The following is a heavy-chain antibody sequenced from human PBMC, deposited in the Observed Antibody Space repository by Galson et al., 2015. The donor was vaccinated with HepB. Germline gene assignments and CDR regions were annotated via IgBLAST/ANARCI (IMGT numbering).Heavy chain of an antibody. CDR1: GYSFTSHA. Sequence: SVKVSCKASGYSFTSHAIHWVRQAPGQRLEWMGWINAGNGNTKYSQHFQDRVTITRDTSASTAYMELSSLRSEDTAVYYCARVEFSWLPTFEYWGQGILVTVSS. J-gene: IGHJ4*02. CDR3: ARVEFSWLPTFEY. CDR2: INAGNGNT. V-gene: IGHV1-3*01. D-gene: IGHD6-19*01.